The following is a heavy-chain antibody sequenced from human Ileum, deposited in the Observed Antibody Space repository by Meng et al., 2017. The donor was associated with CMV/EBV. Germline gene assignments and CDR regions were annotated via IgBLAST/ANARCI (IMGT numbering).Heavy chain of an antibody. Sequence: SVNVSCKASGYRLTDHYIHWMRQAPGQGLEWMGWASPNKGDTNCAQKIQGRVTMTTDTSISTAYLELKGLTSDDTAVYYCARGAGYMRGQGTLVTVSS. D-gene: IGHD5-12*01. V-gene: IGHV1-2*02. J-gene: IGHJ4*02. CDR1: GYRLTDHY. CDR2: ASPNKGDT. CDR3: ARGAGYM.